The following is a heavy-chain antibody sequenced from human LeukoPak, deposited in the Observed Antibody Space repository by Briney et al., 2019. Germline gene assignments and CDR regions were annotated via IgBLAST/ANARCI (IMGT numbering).Heavy chain of an antibody. V-gene: IGHV3-21*01. CDR2: ISSSSSYI. CDR1: GFTFSSYS. Sequence: GGSLRLSCAASGFTFSSYSMNWVRQAPGKGLEWVSSISSSSSYIYYADSVKGRFTISRDNAKNSLYLQMNSLRTEDTAVYYCARGLWFGESDCWGQGTLVTVSS. D-gene: IGHD3-10*01. J-gene: IGHJ4*02. CDR3: ARGLWFGESDC.